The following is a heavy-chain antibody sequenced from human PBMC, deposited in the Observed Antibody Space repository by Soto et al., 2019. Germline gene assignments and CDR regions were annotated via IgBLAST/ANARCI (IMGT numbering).Heavy chain of an antibody. CDR2: ISATGDTI. Sequence: GGSLRLSCAASGFTFSSYAMTWLRQSPGKGLEWVSVISATGDTIYYADSVEGRFTISRDNSNSTLFLQMDRLTADDTAVYFCAKDAYYDLSTGTGYYYYGLDVWGQGTTVTVSS. CDR3: AKDAYYDLSTGTGYYYYGLDV. D-gene: IGHD3-9*01. CDR1: GFTFSSYA. J-gene: IGHJ6*02. V-gene: IGHV3-23*01.